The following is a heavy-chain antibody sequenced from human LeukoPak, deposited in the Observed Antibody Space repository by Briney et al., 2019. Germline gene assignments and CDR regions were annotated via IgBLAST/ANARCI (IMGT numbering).Heavy chain of an antibody. Sequence: ASVKVSCKASGYTFTGYYMHWVRQAPGQGLEWMGWINPNSGGINYAQKFQGRVTMTRDTSISTAYMELSRLRSDDTAVYYCARDRYVGEYSSGWDYWGQGTLVTVSS. CDR1: GYTFTGYY. CDR2: INPNSGGI. D-gene: IGHD6-19*01. V-gene: IGHV1-2*02. CDR3: ARDRYVGEYSSGWDY. J-gene: IGHJ4*02.